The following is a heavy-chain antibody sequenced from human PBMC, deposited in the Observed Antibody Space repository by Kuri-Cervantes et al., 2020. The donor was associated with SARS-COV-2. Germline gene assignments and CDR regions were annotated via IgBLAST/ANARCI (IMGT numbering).Heavy chain of an antibody. D-gene: IGHD4-11*01. CDR3: ARASTSFDD. Sequence: SETLSLTCSVSGGSINSYYWSWIRQAPGKGLELLGHVYYDGTTNYNPSLKRRATISLATSKSQFFLQLDSVTAADTAVYFCARASTSFDDWGQGTPVTVSS. CDR1: GGSINSYY. CDR2: VYYDGTT. V-gene: IGHV4-59*01. J-gene: IGHJ4*02.